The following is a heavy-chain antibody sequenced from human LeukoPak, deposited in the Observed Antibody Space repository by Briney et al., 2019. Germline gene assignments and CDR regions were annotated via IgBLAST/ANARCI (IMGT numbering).Heavy chain of an antibody. CDR3: EKEEYDIFTGYYSFDY. CDR1: GYTFTSYG. D-gene: IGHD3-9*01. CDR2: ISAYNGNT. Sequence: ASVKVSCKASGYTFTSYGISWVRQAPGQGLEWMGWISAYNGNTNYAQKLQGRVTMTTYTSTSTAYMELRSLRSDDTAVYYCEKEEYDIFTGYYSFDYWGQGTLVTVSS. V-gene: IGHV1-18*01. J-gene: IGHJ4*02.